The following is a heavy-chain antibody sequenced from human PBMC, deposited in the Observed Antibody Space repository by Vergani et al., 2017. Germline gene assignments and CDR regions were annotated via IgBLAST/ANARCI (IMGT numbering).Heavy chain of an antibody. Sequence: QVQLAESGGGRVQPGRSLRLSCAASGFSFSSHAIHWVRQAPGKGLEWVEVISNDGSKKYYADSVKGRFTISRDNSKNTLDLQMNSLRTQDTAVYYCTKAGSVTSGSLQYNFHMDVWGKGTTVTVS. J-gene: IGHJ6*03. CDR3: TKAGSVTSGSLQYNFHMDV. V-gene: IGHV3-30*18. D-gene: IGHD3-10*01. CDR1: GFSFSSHA. CDR2: ISNDGSKK.